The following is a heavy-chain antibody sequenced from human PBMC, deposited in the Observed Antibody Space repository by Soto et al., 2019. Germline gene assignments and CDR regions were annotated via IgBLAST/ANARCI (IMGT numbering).Heavy chain of an antibody. D-gene: IGHD2-15*01. CDR2: ISGSGGST. Sequence: GGSLRLSCAASGFTFSSYAMSWVRQAPGKGLEWVSAISGSGGSTYYADSVKGRFTISRDNSKNTLYLQMNSLRAEDTAVYYCAKPHTYCSGGSCYFGYWGQGTLVTVSS. V-gene: IGHV3-23*01. J-gene: IGHJ4*02. CDR1: GFTFSSYA. CDR3: AKPHTYCSGGSCYFGY.